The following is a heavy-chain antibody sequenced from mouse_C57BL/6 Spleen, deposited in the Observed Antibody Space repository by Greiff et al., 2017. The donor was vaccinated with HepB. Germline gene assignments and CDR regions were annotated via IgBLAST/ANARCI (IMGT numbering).Heavy chain of an antibody. CDR2: ISNGGGST. Sequence: EVQLQESGGGLVQPGGSLKLSCAASGFTFSDYYMYWVRQTPEKRLGWVAHISNGGGSTYYPDNVKGRFTISRDNTKNTLYMQMRRLKSEDTAMYYCARHRTVYFDYWGQGTTLTVAS. V-gene: IGHV5-12*01. CDR3: ARHRTVYFDY. CDR1: GFTFSDYY. J-gene: IGHJ2*01.